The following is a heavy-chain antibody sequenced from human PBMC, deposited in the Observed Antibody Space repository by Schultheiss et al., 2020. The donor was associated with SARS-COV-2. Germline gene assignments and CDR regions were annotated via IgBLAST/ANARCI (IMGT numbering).Heavy chain of an antibody. D-gene: IGHD1-1*01. J-gene: IGHJ3*01. CDR2: ISNSGTST. Sequence: GGSLRLSCVASGLEFRYVEINWVRQAPGKGLEWVSYISNSGTSTYYADSVKGRFTISRDNSKNTLYLQMNSLRAEDTAVYYCARENGNDASDVWGQGIMVTVSS. CDR3: ARENGNDASDV. V-gene: IGHV3-48*03. CDR1: GLEFRYVE.